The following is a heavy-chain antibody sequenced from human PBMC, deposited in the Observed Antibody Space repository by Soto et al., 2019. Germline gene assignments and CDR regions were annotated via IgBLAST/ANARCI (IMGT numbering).Heavy chain of an antibody. CDR2: IYYSGST. CDR1: GGSICSYY. D-gene: IGHD1-1*01. V-gene: IGHV4-59*01. CDR3: AIDKYKAHFDY. J-gene: IGHJ4*02. Sequence: PSETLSPTCTVSGGSICSYYWSWIRQPPGKGLEWIGYIYYSGSTNYNPSLKSRVTISVDTSKNQFSLKLSSVTAADTVVYYCAIDKYKAHFDYWGQGTLVTVSS.